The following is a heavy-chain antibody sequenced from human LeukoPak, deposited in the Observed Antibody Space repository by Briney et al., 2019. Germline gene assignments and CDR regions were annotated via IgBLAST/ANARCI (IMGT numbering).Heavy chain of an antibody. CDR3: ARDGEDGYNDLDY. CDR2: VSNDGTEK. J-gene: IGHJ4*02. D-gene: IGHD5-24*01. CDR1: GFTFSSYA. Sequence: GGSLRLSCAASGFTFSSYAIHWVRQAPGKGLECVAVVSNDGTEKYYADSAKGRFTISRDNSKNTLYLQMNSLRTEDTAVYYCARDGEDGYNDLDYWGQGTLVTVSS. V-gene: IGHV3-30-3*01.